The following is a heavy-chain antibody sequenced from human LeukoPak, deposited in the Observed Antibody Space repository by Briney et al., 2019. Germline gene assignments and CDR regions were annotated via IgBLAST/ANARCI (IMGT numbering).Heavy chain of an antibody. D-gene: IGHD1-26*01. Sequence: GGSLRLSCAASGFTFSSYSMNWVRQAPGKGLEWVSYISSSSSTIYYADSVKGRFTISRDNAKNSLYLQMNSLRAEDTAVYYCAKDWFGGSYKRRYFQHWGQGTLVTVSS. CDR3: AKDWFGGSYKRRYFQH. CDR1: GFTFSSYS. J-gene: IGHJ1*01. V-gene: IGHV3-48*01. CDR2: ISSSSSTI.